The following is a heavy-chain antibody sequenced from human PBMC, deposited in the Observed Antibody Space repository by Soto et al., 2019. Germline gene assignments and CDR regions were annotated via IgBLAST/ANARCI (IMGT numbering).Heavy chain of an antibody. CDR1: GGSMSRNYW. CDR3: ARGGSESDITVVQGLT. Sequence: QVQLQESGPGLVRPSGTLSLTCAVSGGSMSRNYWWTWLRQTPGKGLEWIGEIYHSGSTNYSPPLKIRVSLSIDQSKYQFSLKLSSVTAAATAVYYCARGGSESDITVVQGLTWGQGTLGTVSS. J-gene: IGHJ5*02. D-gene: IGHD1-20*01. V-gene: IGHV4-4*02. CDR2: IYHSGST.